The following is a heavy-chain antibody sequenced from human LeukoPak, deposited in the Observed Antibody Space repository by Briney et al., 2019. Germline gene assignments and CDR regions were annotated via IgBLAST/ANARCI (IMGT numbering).Heavy chain of an antibody. CDR1: GASISRHY. CDR3: AREVGAVGATWFDY. V-gene: IGHV4-59*11. CDR2: IYYSGST. J-gene: IGHJ4*02. Sequence: SETLSLTCTVSGASISRHYWSWIRQPPGKGLEWIGYIYYSGSTNYNPSLKSRVTISVDTSKNQFSLKLSSVTAADTAVYYCAREVGAVGATWFDYWGQGTLVTVSS. D-gene: IGHD1-26*01.